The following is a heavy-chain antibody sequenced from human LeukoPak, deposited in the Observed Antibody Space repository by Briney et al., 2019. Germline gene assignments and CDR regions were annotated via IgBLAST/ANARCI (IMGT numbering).Heavy chain of an antibody. D-gene: IGHD6-19*01. CDR3: ARDRGWYHADS. Sequence: GGSLRLSCAASGSTFSSSWMGWDRQAPGKGLEWVANIKEDGSWKHYAVSVQGRFTISRDNAKNSLYLQMNSLRAEDTAVYYCARDRGWYHADSWGQGTLVTVSS. J-gene: IGHJ4*02. CDR2: IKEDGSWK. V-gene: IGHV3-7*01. CDR1: GSTFSSSW.